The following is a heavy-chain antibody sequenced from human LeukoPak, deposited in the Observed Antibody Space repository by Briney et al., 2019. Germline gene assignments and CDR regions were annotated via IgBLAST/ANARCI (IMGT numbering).Heavy chain of an antibody. J-gene: IGHJ3*02. CDR2: INPNSGGT. D-gene: IGHD3-10*01. CDR1: GYTFTDYY. CDR3: ARDRRSHYYGSGNYYHDVFDI. V-gene: IGHV1-2*04. Sequence: ASVKVSCKASGYTFTDYYMHWVRQAPGQGLEWMGWINPNSGGTNYAQKFQGWVTMTRDTSISTAYMELSRLTSDDTAVYYCARDRRSHYYGSGNYYHDVFDIWGQGTMVTVYS.